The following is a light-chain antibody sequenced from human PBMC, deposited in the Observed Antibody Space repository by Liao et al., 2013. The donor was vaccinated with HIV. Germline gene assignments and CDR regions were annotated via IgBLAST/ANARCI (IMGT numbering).Light chain of an antibody. Sequence: SYELTQPPSVSVSPGQTANITCSGEKLGDKYACWYQRKPGQSPVVVMYQNTKRPSGIPERFSGSKSGNTATLTIYGAQAMDEADYYCQTWDIGTGVFGTGTKVTV. V-gene: IGLV3-1*01. CDR3: QTWDIGTGV. J-gene: IGLJ1*01. CDR2: QNT. CDR1: KLGDKY.